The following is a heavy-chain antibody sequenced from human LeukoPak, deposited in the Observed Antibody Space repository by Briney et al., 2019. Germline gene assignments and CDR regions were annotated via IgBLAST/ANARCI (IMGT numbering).Heavy chain of an antibody. J-gene: IGHJ6*02. CDR2: IIPIFGIA. CDR1: GGTFSSYA. D-gene: IGHD2-2*02. V-gene: IGHV1-69*04. CDR3: ATPIVVVPAAITPTYYYYGMDV. Sequence: ASVKVSCKASGGTFSSYAISWVRQAPGQGLEWMGRIIPIFGIANYAQKFQGRVTITADKSTSTAYMELSSLRSEDTAVYYCATPIVVVPAAITPTYYYYGMDVWGQGTTVTVSS.